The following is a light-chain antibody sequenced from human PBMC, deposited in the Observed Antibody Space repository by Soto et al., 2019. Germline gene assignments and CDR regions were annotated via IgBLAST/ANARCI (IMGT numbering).Light chain of an antibody. CDR2: DVS. J-gene: IGLJ2*01. Sequence: QSVLTQPPSASGSPGQSVTISCTGSSSDVGGYNYVSWYQQYPGKAPKLMIYDVSKRPSGVPDRFSGSKSGNTASLTVSGLQAEDEADYYCSSYAGTNNALFGGGTK. CDR1: SSDVGGYNY. CDR3: SSYAGTNNAL. V-gene: IGLV2-8*01.